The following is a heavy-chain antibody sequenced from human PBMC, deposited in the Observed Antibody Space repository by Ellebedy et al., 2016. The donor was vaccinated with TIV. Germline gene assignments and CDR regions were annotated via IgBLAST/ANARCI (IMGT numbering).Heavy chain of an antibody. J-gene: IGHJ6*02. CDR3: ARAIADCSSTSCYAPWVVAYYYYGMDV. CDR2: IIPIFGTA. CDR1: GGTFSSYA. D-gene: IGHD2-2*01. V-gene: IGHV1-69*06. Sequence: SVKVSXXASGGTFSSYAISWVRQAPGQGLEWMGGIIPIFGTANYAQKFQGRVTITADKSTSTAYMELSSLRSEDTAVYYCARAIADCSSTSCYAPWVVAYYYYGMDVWGQGTTVTVSS.